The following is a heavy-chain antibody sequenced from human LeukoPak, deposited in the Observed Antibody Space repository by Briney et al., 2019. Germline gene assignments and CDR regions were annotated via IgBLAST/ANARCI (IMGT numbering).Heavy chain of an antibody. CDR1: GFIVSSNY. CDR2: IYSGGST. CDR3: AKDSGYSSSHSFDY. J-gene: IGHJ4*02. Sequence: GGSLRLSCAASGFIVSSNYMSWVRQAPGKGLEWVSVIYSGGSTYYADSVKGRFTISRDNSKNTLYLQMNSLRAEDTAVYYCAKDSGYSSSHSFDYWGQGALVTVSS. V-gene: IGHV3-66*01. D-gene: IGHD6-13*01.